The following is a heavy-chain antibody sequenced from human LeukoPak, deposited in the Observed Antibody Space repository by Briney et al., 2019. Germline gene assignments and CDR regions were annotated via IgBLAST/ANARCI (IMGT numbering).Heavy chain of an antibody. Sequence: PGRSLRLSCAASGFTFSSYAMHWVRHAPGEGLEWVAFISYEGSNKYYADSVKGPFTISRDNSKNTLYLQMNSLRAEDTAVYYCARDQIRYFDSLLWYYGMDVWGKGTTVTVSS. CDR3: ARDQIRYFDSLLWYYGMDV. CDR1: GFTFSSYA. CDR2: ISYEGSNK. D-gene: IGHD3-9*01. J-gene: IGHJ6*04. V-gene: IGHV3-30*04.